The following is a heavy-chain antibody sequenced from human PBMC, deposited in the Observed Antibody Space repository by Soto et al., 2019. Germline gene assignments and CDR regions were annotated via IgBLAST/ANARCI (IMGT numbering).Heavy chain of an antibody. CDR1: GGSFSGYY. CDR2: VNDSGSA. V-gene: IGHV4-34*01. CDR3: ARHFHYDFWSGRTLGFDY. Sequence: PSETLSLTCAVYGGSFSGYYWSWIRQPPGKGLEWIGEVNDSGSANYNPSLKSRVTISVDTSKNQFSLKLCSVTAADTAVYYCARHFHYDFWSGRTLGFDYWGQGTLVTVSS. D-gene: IGHD3-3*01. J-gene: IGHJ4*02.